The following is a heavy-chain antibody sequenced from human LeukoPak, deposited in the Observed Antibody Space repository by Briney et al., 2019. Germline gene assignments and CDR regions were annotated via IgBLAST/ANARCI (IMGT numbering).Heavy chain of an antibody. D-gene: IGHD4/OR15-4a*01. V-gene: IGHV4-61*02. CDR2: IYFSGST. J-gene: IGHJ4*02. Sequence: PSETLSLTCTVSGTFISGSNYYWAWIRQPAGNELEWIGRIYFSGSTNYNPSLKSRVTLSVHTSRNQFSLKLNSVTAADTAVYYCARYDYGANFDLWGQGTLVTVSS. CDR1: GTFISGSNYY. CDR3: ARYDYGANFDL.